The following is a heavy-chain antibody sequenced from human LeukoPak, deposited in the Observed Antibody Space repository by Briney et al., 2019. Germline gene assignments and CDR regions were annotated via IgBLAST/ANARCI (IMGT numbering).Heavy chain of an antibody. CDR2: ISASGGST. D-gene: IGHD4-17*01. V-gene: IGHV3-23*01. CDR3: AKDRDQLTVTKLDY. J-gene: IGHJ4*02. CDR1: GFTFSNYV. Sequence: GGSLRLSCAASGFTFSNYVMSWVRQAPGKGLEWVSGISASGGSTYYADSVKGRFTISRDNSKNTLYLEMNNLRAEDTAVFYCAKDRDQLTVTKLDYWGQGTLVTVSS.